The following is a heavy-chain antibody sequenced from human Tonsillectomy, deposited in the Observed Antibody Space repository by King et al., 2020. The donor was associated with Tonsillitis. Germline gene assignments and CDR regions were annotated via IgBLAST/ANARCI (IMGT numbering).Heavy chain of an antibody. CDR1: GYTFTGYY. CDR3: ASGLRDYDSSAKGAFDI. V-gene: IGHV1-2*02. J-gene: IGHJ3*02. Sequence: QLVQSGAEVKKPGASVKVSCKASGYTFTGYYMHWVRQAPGQGLEWMGWINPNNGGTNYAQKFQGRVTMTRDTSISTAYMELGRLRSDDTAVYYCASGLRDYDSSAKGAFDIWGQGTIVTVSS. D-gene: IGHD3-22*01. CDR2: INPNNGGT.